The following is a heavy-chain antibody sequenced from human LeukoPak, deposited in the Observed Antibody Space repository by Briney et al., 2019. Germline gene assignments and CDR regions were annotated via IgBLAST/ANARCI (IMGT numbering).Heavy chain of an antibody. V-gene: IGHV3-23*01. CDR2: ISSGGDST. Sequence: PGGSLRLSCAASGFTFTNYAMTWVRLAPGKGLEWVSRISSGGDSTNYADSVKGRFTISRDNSKNTLYLQMNSLRAEDTAVYYCATGVVVVSNAFDIWGQGTMVTVSS. J-gene: IGHJ3*02. CDR1: GFTFTNYA. CDR3: ATGVVVVSNAFDI. D-gene: IGHD2-15*01.